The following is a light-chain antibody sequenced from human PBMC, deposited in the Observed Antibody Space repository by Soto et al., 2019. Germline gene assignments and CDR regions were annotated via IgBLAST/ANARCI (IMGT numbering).Light chain of an antibody. V-gene: IGLV2-23*02. CDR2: EVN. CDR3: CSFAGSNPFPYV. CDR1: ISDVGSHNL. Sequence: QSVLTQPASVSGSPGQSITISCTGTISDVGSHNLVSWYQQHPDKAPKLIIYEVNERLSGVSSRFSGSKSGNTASLTVSGLQPDDEADYHCCSFAGSNPFPYVFGTGTKVTVL. J-gene: IGLJ1*01.